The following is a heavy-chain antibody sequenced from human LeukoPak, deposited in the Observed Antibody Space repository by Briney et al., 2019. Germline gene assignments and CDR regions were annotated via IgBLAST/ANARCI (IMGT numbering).Heavy chain of an antibody. D-gene: IGHD3-10*01. CDR2: IYYSGTT. CDR1: GGSISTSSHY. Sequence: SETLSLTCTVSGGSISTSSHYWAWIRQPPGKGLEYIGNIYYSGTTSYNPSLKGRVTMSVAKNQFSLKLTSVTAADTAVYYCAREKGSGYYYYGLDVWGQGTTVTVSS. V-gene: IGHV4-39*07. J-gene: IGHJ6*02. CDR3: AREKGSGYYYYGLDV.